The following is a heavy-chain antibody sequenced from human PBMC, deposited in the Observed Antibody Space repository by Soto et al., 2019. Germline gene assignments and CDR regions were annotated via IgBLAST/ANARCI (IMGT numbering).Heavy chain of an antibody. J-gene: IGHJ5*02. Sequence: GESLKISCKGSGYSFTSYWIGWVRQMPGKGLEWMGIIYPGDSDTRYSPSFQGQVTISADKSISTAYLQWSSLKASDTAMYYCARAPGEERDSSGWHGVGWFDPWGQGTLVTVSS. D-gene: IGHD6-19*01. V-gene: IGHV5-51*01. CDR2: IYPGDSDT. CDR3: ARAPGEERDSSGWHGVGWFDP. CDR1: GYSFTSYW.